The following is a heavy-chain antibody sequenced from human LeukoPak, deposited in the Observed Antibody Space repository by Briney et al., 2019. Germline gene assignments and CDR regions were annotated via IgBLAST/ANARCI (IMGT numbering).Heavy chain of an antibody. CDR2: ITGSGDST. Sequence: GGALRLSCAASGFTFSSYAMRWVRQAPGKGLEWVSVITGSGDSTYYADSVKGRFTISRDNSKNTLFLQMNSLRAEDTAVYYCANGLRAWFGELSNAPLDYWGQGTLVTVCS. J-gene: IGHJ4*02. CDR3: ANGLRAWFGELSNAPLDY. CDR1: GFTFSSYA. D-gene: IGHD3-10*01. V-gene: IGHV3-23*01.